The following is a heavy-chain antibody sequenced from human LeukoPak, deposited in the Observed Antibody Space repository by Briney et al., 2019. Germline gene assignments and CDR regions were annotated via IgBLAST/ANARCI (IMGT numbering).Heavy chain of an antibody. V-gene: IGHV3-30*18. CDR1: GFTFSTYV. Sequence: GRSLRLSCAASGFTFSTYVMHWVRQAPGKGLEWVTVISYDGSNKYYADSVKGRFTISRDNSKNTLYLQMDSLRAEDTAVYYCAKPTVKYCSSTSCPSPMDVWGLGTTVTVSS. D-gene: IGHD2-2*01. CDR3: AKPTVKYCSSTSCPSPMDV. J-gene: IGHJ6*02. CDR2: ISYDGSNK.